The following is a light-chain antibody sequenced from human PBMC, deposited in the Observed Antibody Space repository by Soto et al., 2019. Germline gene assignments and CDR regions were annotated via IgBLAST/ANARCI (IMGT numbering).Light chain of an antibody. Sequence: HSVLTQPPSVSGAPGQRVTISCTGSRSNIGAGHDVHWYQQLPGRAPKLLIHANSNRPSGVPDRFSGSKSGTSGSLAITGLQAEDEADYYCQSYDSSLSGSFFGTGTKLTVL. V-gene: IGLV1-40*01. CDR3: QSYDSSLSGSF. CDR2: ANS. J-gene: IGLJ1*01. CDR1: RSNIGAGHD.